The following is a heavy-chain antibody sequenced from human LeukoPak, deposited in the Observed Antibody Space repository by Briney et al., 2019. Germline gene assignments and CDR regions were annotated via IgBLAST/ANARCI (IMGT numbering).Heavy chain of an antibody. CDR1: RFTFSTYG. D-gene: IGHD3-16*01. Sequence: PGGSLRLSCAASRFTFSTYGMSWVRQAPGKGLEWVSSISGSGGSTNYADSVKGRFTISRDNAKNSLYLQMSNLRAEDTAVYFCARGGGLDVWGQGATVTVSS. CDR2: ISGSGGST. J-gene: IGHJ6*02. V-gene: IGHV3-23*01. CDR3: ARGGGLDV.